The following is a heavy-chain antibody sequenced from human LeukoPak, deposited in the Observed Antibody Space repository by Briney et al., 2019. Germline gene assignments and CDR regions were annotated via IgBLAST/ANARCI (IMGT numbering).Heavy chain of an antibody. CDR3: ARGSARRYSYVYYYGMDV. J-gene: IGHJ6*02. D-gene: IGHD5-18*01. V-gene: IGHV4-59*12. CDR1: GGSITRYY. Sequence: PSETLALTCTVSGGSITRYYWTWIRQPPGKGLEWIGFIYGDGSTKYNPSLKSRVTISVDTSKNQFSLKLSSVTAADTAVYYCARGSARRYSYVYYYGMDVWGQGTTVTVSS. CDR2: IYGDGST.